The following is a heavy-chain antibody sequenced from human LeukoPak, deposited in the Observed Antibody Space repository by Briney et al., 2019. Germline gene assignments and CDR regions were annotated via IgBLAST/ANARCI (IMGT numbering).Heavy chain of an antibody. CDR3: ARGSGSYWAFDY. D-gene: IGHD1-26*01. J-gene: IGHJ4*02. Sequence: SETLSLTCTVSGGSISSSSYYWGWIRQPPGKGLEWIGSIYYSGSTYYNPSRKSRVTISVDTSKNQFSLKLSSVTAADTAVYYCARGSGSYWAFDYWGQGTLVTVSS. V-gene: IGHV4-39*07. CDR1: GGSISSSSYY. CDR2: IYYSGST.